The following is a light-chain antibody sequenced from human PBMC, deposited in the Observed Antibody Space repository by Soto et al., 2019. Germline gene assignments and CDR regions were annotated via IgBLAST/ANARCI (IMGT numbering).Light chain of an antibody. V-gene: IGKV1-5*01. Sequence: DIEMTQSPSTLSASVGDRVVITRRASQSISKWLAWYQQKPGTAPKFLIYDASTLESGVPSRVSCSGSGTEFTLTISSLQPEDFATFYCQQYSTFPRTFGQGTKVDIK. J-gene: IGKJ1*01. CDR2: DAS. CDR1: QSISKW. CDR3: QQYSTFPRT.